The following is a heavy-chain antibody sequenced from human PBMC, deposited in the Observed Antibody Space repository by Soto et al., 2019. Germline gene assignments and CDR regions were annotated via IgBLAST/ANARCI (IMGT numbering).Heavy chain of an antibody. CDR1: GFSLSTSGVG. V-gene: IGHV2-5*02. D-gene: IGHD3-10*01. CDR3: AHSRIAVSQGYYGDLHY. CDR2: IYWDDDK. Sequence: QITLKESGPTLVKPTQTLTLTCTFSGFSLSTSGVGVGWIRQPPGKALEWLAIIYWDDDKRYSPGLRSRLTITKDTYKNLVVHTMNDVYHVDTGTYFCAHSRIAVSQGYYGDLHYWGQATPVTVSS. J-gene: IGHJ4*02.